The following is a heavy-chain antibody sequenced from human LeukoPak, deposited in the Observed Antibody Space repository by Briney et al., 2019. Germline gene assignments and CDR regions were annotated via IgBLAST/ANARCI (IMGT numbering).Heavy chain of an antibody. CDR3: ARGVGATPHDS. Sequence: ASVKVSCKASGYTFTDYYIHWVRQAPRQGLEWMGWINPNSGGTNYAQKFQGRVTMTRDTSISTAYMELSRLISDDTAVYYCARGVGATPHDSWGQGTLVTVSS. CDR1: GYTFTDYY. CDR2: INPNSGGT. J-gene: IGHJ4*02. D-gene: IGHD1-26*01. V-gene: IGHV1-2*02.